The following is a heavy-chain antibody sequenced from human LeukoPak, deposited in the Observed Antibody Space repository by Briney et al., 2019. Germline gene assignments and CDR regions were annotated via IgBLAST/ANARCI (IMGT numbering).Heavy chain of an antibody. CDR2: IYSGGST. CDR1: GFTVSSNY. J-gene: IGHJ3*02. V-gene: IGHV3-53*01. Sequence: PGGSLRLSCAASGFTVSSNYMSWVRQAPGKGLEWVSVIYSGGSTYYADSVKGRFTISRDNSKNTLYLQMNSLRAEDTAVYYCARPRSSGWPRNFNDAFDIWGQGTMVTVSS. D-gene: IGHD6-19*01. CDR3: ARPRSSGWPRNFNDAFDI.